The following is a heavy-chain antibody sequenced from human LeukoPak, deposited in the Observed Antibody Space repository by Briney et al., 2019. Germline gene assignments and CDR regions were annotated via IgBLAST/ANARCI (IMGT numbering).Heavy chain of an antibody. D-gene: IGHD3-22*01. Sequence: GGSLRLSCAASGFTFNSYWMHWVRQAPGKGLVWVSRINSDGSSTSYADSVKGRFTISRDNAKNTLYLQMNSLRAEDTAVYYCARSRSYYYDSSGYYYWGQGTLVTVSS. J-gene: IGHJ4*02. V-gene: IGHV3-74*01. CDR2: INSDGSST. CDR3: ARSRSYYYDSSGYYY. CDR1: GFTFNSYW.